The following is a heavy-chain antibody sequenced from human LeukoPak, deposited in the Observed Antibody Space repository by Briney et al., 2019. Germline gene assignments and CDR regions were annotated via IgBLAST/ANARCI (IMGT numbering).Heavy chain of an antibody. CDR3: ARDLTGTTQY. V-gene: IGHV1-18*01. CDR2: ISAYNGNT. D-gene: IGHD1-7*01. CDR1: GYTFTSYG. Sequence: ASVKVSCKASGYTFTSYGISWVRQAPGQGLEWMGWISAYNGNTNYAQKFQGRVTITTDESTSTAYMELSSLRSEDTAVYYCARDLTGTTQYWGQGTLVTVSS. J-gene: IGHJ4*02.